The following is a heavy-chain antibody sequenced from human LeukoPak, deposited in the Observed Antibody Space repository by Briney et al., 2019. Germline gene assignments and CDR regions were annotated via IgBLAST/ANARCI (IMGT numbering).Heavy chain of an antibody. D-gene: IGHD2-2*01. J-gene: IGHJ3*02. Sequence: PSETLSLTCTVSGGSISSSRYYWGWIRQPPGKGLEWIGSIHYGGSTYYNPSLKSRVTVSVDTSENQFSLKLSSVAAADTAVYFCVRTRLSDHIVPAAERADDARDMWGQGTMVTVSS. CDR3: VRTRLSDHIVPAAERADDARDM. CDR2: IHYGGST. V-gene: IGHV4-39*07. CDR1: GGSISSSRYY.